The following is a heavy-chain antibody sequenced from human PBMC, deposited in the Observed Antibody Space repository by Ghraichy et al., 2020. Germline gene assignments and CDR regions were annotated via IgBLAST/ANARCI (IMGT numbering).Heavy chain of an antibody. CDR1: GLTFTSYW. Sequence: GGSLRLSWVASGLTFTSYWMSWVRQAPGKGLEWVAYIKQDGSDKYYVDSVKGRFTISRDNAKNSLYLQMNSLRAEDTAVYYCARPRWGGSRLYYFDYWGQGTLVTVSS. D-gene: IGHD1-26*01. J-gene: IGHJ4*02. CDR2: IKQDGSDK. CDR3: ARPRWGGSRLYYFDY. V-gene: IGHV3-7*01.